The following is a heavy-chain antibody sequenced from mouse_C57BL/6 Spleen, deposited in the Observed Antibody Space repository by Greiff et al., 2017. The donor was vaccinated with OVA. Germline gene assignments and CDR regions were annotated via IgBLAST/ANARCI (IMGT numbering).Heavy chain of an antibody. V-gene: IGHV1-82*01. D-gene: IGHD1-1*01. Sequence: LEESGPELVKPGASVKISCKASGYAFSSSWMNWVKQRPGKGLEWIGRIYPGDGDTNYNGKFKGKATLTADKSSSTAYMQLSSLTSEDSAVYFCARSGITTVVATDYWGQGTTLTVSS. CDR1: GYAFSSSW. CDR3: ARSGITTVVATDY. J-gene: IGHJ2*01. CDR2: IYPGDGDT.